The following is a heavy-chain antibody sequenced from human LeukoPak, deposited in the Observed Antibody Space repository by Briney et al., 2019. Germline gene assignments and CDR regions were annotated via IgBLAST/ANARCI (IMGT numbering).Heavy chain of an antibody. D-gene: IGHD1-26*01. CDR3: ARGEWDLLFDY. J-gene: IGHJ4*02. V-gene: IGHV4-59*01. Sequence: SVTLSLMCTVSIGSNKGFHWMWMPQPPGKALVGIGYICYSGSTNYNPSLKSRVTISVDTSKHQFSLKLSSVTAADTAVYYCARGEWDLLFDYWGQGTLVTVSS. CDR1: IGSNKGFH. CDR2: ICYSGST.